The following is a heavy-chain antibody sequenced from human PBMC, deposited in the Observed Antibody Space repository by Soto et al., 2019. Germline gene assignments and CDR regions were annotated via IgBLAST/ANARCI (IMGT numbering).Heavy chain of an antibody. CDR1: GFTFSSYS. J-gene: IGHJ3*02. D-gene: IGHD2-15*01. CDR3: ARGYCSSGSCYLGGDAFDI. CDR2: ISSSSSYI. Sequence: EVQLVESGGGLVKPGGSLRLSCAASGFTFSSYSMNWVRQAPGKGLEWVSSISSSSSYIYYADSVKGRFTSSRDNAKNSLYLQMYSLRAEDTAVYYCARGYCSSGSCYLGGDAFDIWGQGTMVTVSS. V-gene: IGHV3-21*01.